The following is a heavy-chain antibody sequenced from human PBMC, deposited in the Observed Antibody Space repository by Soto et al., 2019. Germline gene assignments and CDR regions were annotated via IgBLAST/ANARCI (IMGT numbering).Heavy chain of an antibody. CDR3: ARENYDFWSGYYSGGWFDP. CDR2: ISSNSKYI. J-gene: IGHJ5*02. CDR1: GFTFRSCS. Sequence: GGPLRLSCSDSGFTFRSCSMTWVRQAPGKGLEWVSSISSNSKYIYHADSVKGRFTISRDNAKNSLYLQMNSLRAEDTAVYYCARENYDFWSGYYSGGWFDPWGQGTLVTVSS. D-gene: IGHD3-3*01. V-gene: IGHV3-21*01.